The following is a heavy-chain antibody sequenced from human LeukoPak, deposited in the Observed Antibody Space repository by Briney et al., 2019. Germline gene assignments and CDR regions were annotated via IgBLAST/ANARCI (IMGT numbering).Heavy chain of an antibody. CDR3: ARVHYGSGSYPHPYYYYYMDV. Sequence: GGSLRLSCAASGFTSNSYSMNWVRQAPGKGLEWVSSISSSSSYIYYADSVKGRFTISRDNAKNSLYLQMNSLRAEDTAVYYCARVHYGSGSYPHPYYYYYMDVWGKGTTVTISS. CDR2: ISSSSSYI. J-gene: IGHJ6*03. V-gene: IGHV3-21*04. D-gene: IGHD3-10*01. CDR1: GFTSNSYS.